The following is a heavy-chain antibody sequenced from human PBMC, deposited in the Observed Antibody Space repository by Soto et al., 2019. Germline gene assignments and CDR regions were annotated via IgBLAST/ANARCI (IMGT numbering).Heavy chain of an antibody. Sequence: LRLSCAASEFTFSSYAMAWVRQAPGKGLEWVSGISGGGGSTYYADSVKGRLTISRDNSKNTLYLQLNSLRVEDTAVYYCAKSLMGHFDYWGQGTLVTVSS. CDR2: ISGGGGST. CDR1: EFTFSSYA. D-gene: IGHD2-8*01. J-gene: IGHJ4*02. V-gene: IGHV3-23*01. CDR3: AKSLMGHFDY.